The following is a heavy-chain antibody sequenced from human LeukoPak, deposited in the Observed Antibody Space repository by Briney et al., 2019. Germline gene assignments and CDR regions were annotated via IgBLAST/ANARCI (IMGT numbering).Heavy chain of an antibody. Sequence: GGSLRLSCAASGFTFSTNSMNWVRQAPGKGLEWVASISSSGSYIYYPDSLKGRFTVSRDNAKNSVYLQLNSLRAEDTAVYYCARDVARTISSYTDRGQGTLVTVSS. CDR3: ARDVARTISSYTD. D-gene: IGHD3-10*01. CDR1: GFTFSTNS. V-gene: IGHV3-21*01. CDR2: ISSSGSYI. J-gene: IGHJ4*02.